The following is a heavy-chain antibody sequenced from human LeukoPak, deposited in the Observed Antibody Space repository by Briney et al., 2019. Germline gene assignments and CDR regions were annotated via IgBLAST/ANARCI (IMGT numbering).Heavy chain of an antibody. CDR1: GFTFSSYA. Sequence: GGSLKLSCAASGFTFSSYAMSWVRQAPGKGLEWVSGISWNSGSIGYADSVKGRFTISRDNAKNSLYLQMNSLRAEDTALYYCAKSLGFGELSGLDVWGQGTTVTVSS. D-gene: IGHD3-10*01. V-gene: IGHV3-9*01. J-gene: IGHJ6*02. CDR2: ISWNSGSI. CDR3: AKSLGFGELSGLDV.